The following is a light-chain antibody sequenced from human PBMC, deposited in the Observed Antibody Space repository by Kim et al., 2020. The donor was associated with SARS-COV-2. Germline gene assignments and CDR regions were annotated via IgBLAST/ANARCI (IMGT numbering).Light chain of an antibody. J-gene: IGLJ3*02. V-gene: IGLV6-57*01. Sequence: GKTVTISCTRSSGGTASNYVQWYQQRPGSSPSTVIYEDNQRPSGVPDLFSGSIDSSSNSASLTISGLKTEDEADYYCQSYDSSNQVFGGGTQLTVL. CDR3: QSYDSSNQV. CDR2: EDN. CDR1: SGGTASNY.